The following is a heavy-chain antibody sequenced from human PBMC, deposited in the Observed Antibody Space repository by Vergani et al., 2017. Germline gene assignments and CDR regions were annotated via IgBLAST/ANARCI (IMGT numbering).Heavy chain of an antibody. V-gene: IGHV3-15*01. CDR3: TTGGTAAGTSVWFDP. D-gene: IGHD6-13*01. J-gene: IGHJ5*02. Sequence: EVQLVESGGGLVKPGGSLRLSCAASGFTFSNAWMSWVRQAPGKGLEWVGRSKSKTDGVTTDYAAPVKGRFTISRDDSKNTRYLQMNSLKTEDTAVYYCTTGGTAAGTSVWFDPWGQGTLVTVSS. CDR2: SKSKTDGVTT. CDR1: GFTFSNAW.